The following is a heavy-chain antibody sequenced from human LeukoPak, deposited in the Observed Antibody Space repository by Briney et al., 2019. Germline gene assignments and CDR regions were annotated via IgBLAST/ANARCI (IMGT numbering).Heavy chain of an antibody. Sequence: PSETLFLTCTVSGGSISSYYWSWIRQPAGKGLEWIGRIYTGGNSNYNPSLKSRVTMSVDTSKKQFSLKLSSVTAADTAVYYCAREGDIVIIPSAIGAFDIWGQGTMVTVSS. CDR1: GGSISSYY. CDR3: AREGDIVIIPSAIGAFDI. D-gene: IGHD2-2*02. J-gene: IGHJ3*02. CDR2: IYTGGNS. V-gene: IGHV4-4*07.